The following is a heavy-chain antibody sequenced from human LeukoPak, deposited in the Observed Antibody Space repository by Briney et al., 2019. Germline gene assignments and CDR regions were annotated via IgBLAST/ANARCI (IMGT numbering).Heavy chain of an antibody. J-gene: IGHJ4*02. Sequence: PGGSLRLSCAASGFTFSDYSMNWVRQAPGEGLEWVASVNTVSSYIYYADSMRGRFTISRDNAKNSLFLQMNSLRAEDTAVYYCARLRRNSDRSDFFYYYDHWGQGTLVTVSS. V-gene: IGHV3-21*01. CDR2: VNTVSSYI. CDR3: ARLRRNSDRSDFFYYYDH. D-gene: IGHD3-22*01. CDR1: GFTFSDYS.